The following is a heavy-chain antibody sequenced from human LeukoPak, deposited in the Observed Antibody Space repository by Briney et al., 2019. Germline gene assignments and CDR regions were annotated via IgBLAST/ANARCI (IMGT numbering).Heavy chain of an antibody. CDR3: ARHRAHTYSFDSVGYYLYYFDY. J-gene: IGHJ4*02. CDR2: ISYSGST. Sequence: SETLSLTCTVSGGSISSYDWSWIRQPPGKGLEWIGYISYSGSTNYNPSLKSRVTISVDTSKNQFSLKLTSVTAADTALYYCARHRAHTYSFDSVGYYLYYFDYWGQGTLVTVSS. D-gene: IGHD3-22*01. V-gene: IGHV4-59*08. CDR1: GGSISSYD.